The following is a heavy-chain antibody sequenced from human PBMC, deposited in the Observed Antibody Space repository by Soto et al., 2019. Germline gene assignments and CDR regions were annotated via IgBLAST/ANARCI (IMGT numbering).Heavy chain of an antibody. CDR2: IYYSGST. CDR3: ARFGNLHGFDY. J-gene: IGHJ4*02. Sequence: KTSETLSLTCTVSGGSISSYYWSWIRQPPGKGLEWIGYIYYSGSTNYNPSLKSRVTISVDTSKNQFSLKLSSVTAADTAVYYCARFGNLHGFDYWGQGTLVTVSS. CDR1: GGSISSYY. D-gene: IGHD3-16*01. V-gene: IGHV4-59*01.